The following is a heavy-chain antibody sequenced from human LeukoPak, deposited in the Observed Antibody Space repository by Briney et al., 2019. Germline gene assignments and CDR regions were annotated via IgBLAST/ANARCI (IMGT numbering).Heavy chain of an antibody. CDR3: TTDRVTMLRGEVDAFDI. J-gene: IGHJ3*02. V-gene: IGHV3-15*01. CDR1: GFTFSNAW. D-gene: IGHD3-10*01. Sequence: GGSLRLSCAASGFTFSNAWMSWVRQAPGKGLEWVGRIKSKTDGGTTDYAAPVKGRFTISRDDSKNTLYLQMNSLKTEDTAVYYCTTDRVTMLRGEVDAFDIWGQGTVVTVSS. CDR2: IKSKTDGGTT.